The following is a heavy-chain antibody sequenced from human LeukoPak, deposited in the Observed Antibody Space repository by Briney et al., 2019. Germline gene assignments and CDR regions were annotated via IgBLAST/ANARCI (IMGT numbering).Heavy chain of an antibody. CDR1: GGSISSISYY. D-gene: IGHD5-24*01. J-gene: IGHJ5*02. Sequence: PSETLSLTCTVSGGSISSISYYWGWIRQPPGKGLEWIGSMYHNGSTYYNPSLKSRVTISVDTSKNQFSLKLTSVTAADTAVYYCARHPSGRMWLQQGGWFDPWGQGTLVTVSS. CDR2: MYHNGST. V-gene: IGHV4-39*01. CDR3: ARHPSGRMWLQQGGWFDP.